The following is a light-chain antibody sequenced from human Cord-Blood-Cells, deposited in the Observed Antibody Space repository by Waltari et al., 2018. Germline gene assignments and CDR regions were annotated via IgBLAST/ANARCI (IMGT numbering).Light chain of an antibody. Sequence: AIRMTQSPSSFAAAPGDGVQSNCRASQGISSYLAWYQQKPGKAPKLLIYAASTLQSGVPSRFSGSGSGTDFTLTISCLQSEDFATYYCQQYYSYPLTFGPGTKVDIK. V-gene: IGKV1-8*01. CDR2: AAS. CDR1: QGISSY. J-gene: IGKJ3*01. CDR3: QQYYSYPLT.